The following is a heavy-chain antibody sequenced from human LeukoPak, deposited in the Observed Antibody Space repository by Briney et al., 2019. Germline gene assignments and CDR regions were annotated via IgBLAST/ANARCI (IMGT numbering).Heavy chain of an antibody. Sequence: SETLSLTCAVYGGSFSGYYWSWIRQPPGKGLEWIGEINHSGSTNYNPSLKSRVTISVDTSKNQFSLKLSSVTAADTAVYYCARGLIELARGYNWFDPGAREPWSPSPQ. D-gene: IGHD1-1*01. CDR1: GGSFSGYY. J-gene: IGHJ5*02. CDR3: ARGLIELARGYNWFDP. CDR2: INHSGST. V-gene: IGHV4-34*01.